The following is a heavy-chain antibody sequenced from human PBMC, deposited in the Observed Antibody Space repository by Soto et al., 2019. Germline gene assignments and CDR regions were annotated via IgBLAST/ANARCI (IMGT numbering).Heavy chain of an antibody. CDR3: ARVGNYYYYYGMDV. D-gene: IGHD1-1*01. V-gene: IGHV4-34*01. CDR1: GGSFSCYY. CDR2: INHSGST. J-gene: IGHJ6*02. Sequence: PSETLSLTCAVYGGSFSCYYWSGSRQPPGKGLEWIGEINHSGSTNYNPSLKSRVTISVDTSKNQFSLKLSSVTAADTAVYYCARVGNYYYYYGMDVWGQGTTVTVSS.